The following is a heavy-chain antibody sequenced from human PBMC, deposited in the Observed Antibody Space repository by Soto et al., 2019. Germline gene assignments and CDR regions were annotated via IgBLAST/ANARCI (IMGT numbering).Heavy chain of an antibody. D-gene: IGHD6-19*01. CDR2: SIPIFGTA. CDR3: ARAPTAVAGRGYNWFDP. Sequence: QVQLVQSGAEVKKPGSSVKVSCKASGGTFSSYAISWVRQAPGQGLEWMGGSIPIFGTANYAQKFQGRVTITADESTSTAYMELSSLRSEDTAVYYCARAPTAVAGRGYNWFDPWGQGTLVTVSS. V-gene: IGHV1-69*01. J-gene: IGHJ5*02. CDR1: GGTFSSYA.